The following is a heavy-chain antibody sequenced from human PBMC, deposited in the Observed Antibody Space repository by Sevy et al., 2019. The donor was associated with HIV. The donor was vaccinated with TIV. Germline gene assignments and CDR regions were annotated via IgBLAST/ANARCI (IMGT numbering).Heavy chain of an antibody. V-gene: IGHV3-74*01. Sequence: GGSLRLSCAASGFTFSSYWMHWVRQAPGKGLVWVSGINSDGSSTSYADSVKGRFTISRDNAKNTLYLQMNSLRAEDTAVYYCARDFQNWFDPWGQGTLVTVSS. CDR1: GFTFSSYW. J-gene: IGHJ5*02. CDR3: ARDFQNWFDP. CDR2: INSDGSST.